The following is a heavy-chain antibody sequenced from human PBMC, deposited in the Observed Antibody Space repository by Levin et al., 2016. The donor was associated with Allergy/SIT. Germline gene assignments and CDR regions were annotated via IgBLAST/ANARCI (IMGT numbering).Heavy chain of an antibody. J-gene: IGHJ6*02. V-gene: IGHV3-30*18. D-gene: IGHD2-21*01. Sequence: GGSLRLSCAASGFTFSSYGMHWVRQAPGKGLEWVAVISYDGSNKYYADSVKGRFTISRDNSKNTLYLQMNSLRAEDTAVYYCAKDVGVWYYYYGMDVWGQGTTVTVSS. CDR2: ISYDGSNK. CDR1: GFTFSSYG. CDR3: AKDVGVWYYYYGMDV.